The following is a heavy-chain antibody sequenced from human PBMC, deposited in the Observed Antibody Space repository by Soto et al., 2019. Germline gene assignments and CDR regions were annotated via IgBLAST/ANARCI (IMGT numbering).Heavy chain of an antibody. CDR1: GFIFSDYD. V-gene: IGHV3-23*01. J-gene: IGHJ6*02. CDR3: AKRGTRYFYGMDV. Sequence: EVQLLESGGGWVQPGGSLRLSCAAPGFIFSDYDMDWVRQTPGRGLEWVSSLSHSDGSTYYADSVQGRFTISRDYSNNTLHLQMNSLRAEDTAVYYCAKRGTRYFYGMDVWGQGTTVTVSS. D-gene: IGHD3-16*01. CDR2: LSHSDGST.